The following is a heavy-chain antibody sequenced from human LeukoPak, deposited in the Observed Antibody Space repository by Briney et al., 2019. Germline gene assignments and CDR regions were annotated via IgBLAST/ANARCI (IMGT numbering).Heavy chain of an antibody. D-gene: IGHD6-25*01. V-gene: IGHV3-74*01. J-gene: IGHJ4*02. Sequence: PGGSLRLSCAASGFTFSTYWMHWVRQAPGKGLVWVSRINTDGTGTVYADSIEGGFTISRDSAKNTLYLQMNSLRAEDTAVYYCVRDVPGRLGGFDYWGQGTLVTVSS. CDR2: INTDGTGT. CDR1: GFTFSTYW. CDR3: VRDVPGRLGGFDY.